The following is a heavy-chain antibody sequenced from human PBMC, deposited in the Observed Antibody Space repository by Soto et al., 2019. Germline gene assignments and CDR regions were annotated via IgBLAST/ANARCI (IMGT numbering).Heavy chain of an antibody. V-gene: IGHV4-31*03. CDR2: VFSSGTT. CDR3: ARTDGSGYYFVY. Sequence: PSETLSLTCTVSGDFLSSGGYYWSWIRQLPGKGLEWIGFVFSSGTTYYNPSLKSRITISVDTSKNQFSLNLSSVTAADTAVYYCARTDGSGYYFVYWGHGALVTVSS. D-gene: IGHD3-22*01. CDR1: GDFLSSGGYY. J-gene: IGHJ4*01.